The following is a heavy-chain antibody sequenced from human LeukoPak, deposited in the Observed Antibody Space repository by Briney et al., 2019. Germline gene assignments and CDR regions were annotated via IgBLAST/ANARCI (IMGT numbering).Heavy chain of an antibody. CDR2: ISSSGHST. D-gene: IGHD6-13*01. Sequence: SGGSLRLSCAASGFTFNIYAMTWVRQAPGKGLEWVSGISSSGHSTYYADSVKGRFTISRDNSKIILYLEMTSPRADDTAIYYCAKDIPAAGCLDPWGRGTLVTVSS. CDR3: AKDIPAAGCLDP. J-gene: IGHJ2*01. CDR1: GFTFNIYA. V-gene: IGHV3-23*01.